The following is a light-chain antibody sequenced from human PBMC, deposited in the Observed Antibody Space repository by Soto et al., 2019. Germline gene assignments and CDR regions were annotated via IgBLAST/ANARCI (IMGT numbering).Light chain of an antibody. Sequence: QSVLTQPPSASGTPGQRVTISCSGSGSSIGTNTVNWYRQLPGTAPKLLIYGNNQRPSGVPDRFSGSKSGTSASLAISGLQSEDEADYYCAAWDGSLNNVLFGGGTKVTGL. V-gene: IGLV1-44*01. CDR2: GNN. J-gene: IGLJ2*01. CDR1: GSSIGTNT. CDR3: AAWDGSLNNVL.